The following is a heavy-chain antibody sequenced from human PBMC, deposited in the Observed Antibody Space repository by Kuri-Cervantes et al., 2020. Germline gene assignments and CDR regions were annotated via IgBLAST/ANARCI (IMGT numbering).Heavy chain of an antibody. CDR3: AREMTSGRPVG. D-gene: IGHD4-17*01. V-gene: IGHV3-7*01. CDR2: IRQERSEM. Sequence: GGSLRLPCAVSGFPFSAYWMNWVRQATGEGLEWVASIRQERSEMLYVDCVRGRFTISRDNARNSLHLQMNSLRAEDTAMYYCAREMTSGRPVGWGQGSLVTVSS. J-gene: IGHJ4*02. CDR1: GFPFSAYW.